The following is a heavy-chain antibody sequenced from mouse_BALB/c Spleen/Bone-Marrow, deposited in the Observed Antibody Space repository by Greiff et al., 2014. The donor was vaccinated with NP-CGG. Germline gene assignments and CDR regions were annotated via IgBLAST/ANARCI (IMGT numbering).Heavy chain of an antibody. CDR1: GYTFTNYW. CDR2: INPSTGYT. CDR3: ARIYYYGRDY. D-gene: IGHD1-1*01. Sequence: VQLQQSGAELAKPGASVKMSCKASGYTFTNYWMHWVKQRPGQGLEWIGYINPSTGYTEYNQKFKDKATLTADKSSSTAYMQLSSLTSEDSAVYYCARIYYYGRDYWDQDTTLTVSS. J-gene: IGHJ2*01. V-gene: IGHV1-7*01.